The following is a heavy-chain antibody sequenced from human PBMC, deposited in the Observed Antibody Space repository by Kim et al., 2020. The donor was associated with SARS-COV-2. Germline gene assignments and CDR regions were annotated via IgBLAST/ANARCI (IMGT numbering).Heavy chain of an antibody. V-gene: IGHV1-24*01. Sequence: ASVKVSCKVSGYTLTELSMHWVRQAPGKGLEWMGGFDPEDGETIYAQKFQGRVTMTEDTSTDTAYMELSSLRSEDTAVYYWATVNLITMVRGVTPPSYYYCGMDVWGQGTTVTVSS. J-gene: IGHJ6*02. D-gene: IGHD3-10*01. CDR2: FDPEDGET. CDR1: GYTLTELS. CDR3: ATVNLITMVRGVTPPSYYYCGMDV.